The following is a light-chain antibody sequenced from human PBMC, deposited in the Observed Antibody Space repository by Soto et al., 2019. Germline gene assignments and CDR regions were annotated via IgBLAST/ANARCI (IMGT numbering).Light chain of an antibody. Sequence: VVMAQSPAPLSVSPGPRAPLFCRASESVSSKLAWYQQKPGQAPRLLIYAASTRATGIPARFSGSGSGAEFTLTISSLQSEDFAVYYCQQYNNGPRTFGQGTKVDIK. J-gene: IGKJ1*01. CDR1: ESVSSK. V-gene: IGKV3-15*01. CDR3: QQYNNGPRT. CDR2: AAS.